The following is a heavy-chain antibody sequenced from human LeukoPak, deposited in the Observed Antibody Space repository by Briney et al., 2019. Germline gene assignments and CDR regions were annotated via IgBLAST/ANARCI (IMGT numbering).Heavy chain of an antibody. CDR1: GFTFSSYA. D-gene: IGHD3-22*01. CDR2: ISGSGGST. V-gene: IGHV3-23*01. CDR3: AKLSLGESSGYYSLFDY. J-gene: IGHJ4*02. Sequence: GGSLRLSCAASGFTFSSYAMSWVRQAPGKGLEWVSAISGSGGSTYYADSVKGRFTISRDNSKNTLYLQMNSLRAEDTAVYYCAKLSLGESSGYYSLFDYWGQGTLVTVSS.